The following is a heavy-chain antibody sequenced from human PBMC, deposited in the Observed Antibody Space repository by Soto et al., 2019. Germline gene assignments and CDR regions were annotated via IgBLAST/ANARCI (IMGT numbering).Heavy chain of an antibody. Sequence: LRLSCAASGFTFSSYGMHWVRQAPGKGLEWVAVISYDGSNKYYADSVKGRFTISTDNSKNTLYLQMNSLRAEDTAVYYCAKCNYYGSGSYLFDYWGQGTLVTVSS. CDR3: AKCNYYGSGSYLFDY. D-gene: IGHD3-10*01. CDR2: ISYDGSNK. J-gene: IGHJ4*02. V-gene: IGHV3-30*18. CDR1: GFTFSSYG.